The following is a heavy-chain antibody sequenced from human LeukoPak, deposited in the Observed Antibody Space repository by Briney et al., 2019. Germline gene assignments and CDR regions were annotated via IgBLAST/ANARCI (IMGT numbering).Heavy chain of an antibody. D-gene: IGHD6-19*01. CDR1: GGSSSNYY. Sequence: SETLSLTCAVSGGSSSNYYWSWIRQAPGKGLERIGYMYYSGSTDYNPSLKSRVTTSVDTSKNQFSLKLSSVTAAATAVYYCARKDLGGWLDNWGQGTLVTVSS. CDR2: MYYSGST. CDR3: ARKDLGGWLDN. V-gene: IGHV4-59*01. J-gene: IGHJ4*02.